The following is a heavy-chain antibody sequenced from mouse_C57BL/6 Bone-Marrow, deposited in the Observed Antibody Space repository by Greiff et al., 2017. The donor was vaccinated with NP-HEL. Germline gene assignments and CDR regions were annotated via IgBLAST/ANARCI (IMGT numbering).Heavy chain of an antibody. CDR3: ARRGVYYGNLFWYFDV. CDR2: IDPSDSYT. Sequence: QVQLQQPGAELVRPGTSVKLSCKASGYTFTSYWMHWVKQRPGQGLEWIGVIDPSDSYTNYNQKFKGKATLTVDTSSSTAYMQLSSLTSEDSAVYYCARRGVYYGNLFWYFDVWGTGTTVTVSS. CDR1: GYTFTSYW. J-gene: IGHJ1*03. D-gene: IGHD2-1*01. V-gene: IGHV1-59*01.